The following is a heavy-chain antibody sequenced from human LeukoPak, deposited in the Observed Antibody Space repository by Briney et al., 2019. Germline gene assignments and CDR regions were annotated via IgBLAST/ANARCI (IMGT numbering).Heavy chain of an antibody. CDR1: GGSISSSSYY. CDR3: AKVGSSAWYAVAAFDI. D-gene: IGHD6-19*01. CDR2: IYYSGST. J-gene: IGHJ3*02. V-gene: IGHV4-39*07. Sequence: SETLSLTCTVSGGSISSSSYYWGWIRQPPGKGLEWIGSIYYSGSTYYNPSLKSRVTISVDTSKNQFSLKLSSVTAADTAVYYCAKVGSSAWYAVAAFDIWGQGTMVTVSS.